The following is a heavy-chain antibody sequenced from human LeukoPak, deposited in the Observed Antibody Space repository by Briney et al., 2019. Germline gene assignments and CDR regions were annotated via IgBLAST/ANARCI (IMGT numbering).Heavy chain of an antibody. D-gene: IGHD1-26*01. CDR3: ARDRHGTRVSDYFDF. CDR2: IYSSGST. CDR1: GFTFSSYA. V-gene: IGHV4-4*07. J-gene: IGHJ4*02. Sequence: NPGGSLRLSCAASGFTFSSYAMSWIRQPAGKGLEWIGRIYSSGSTNYNPSLESRVTMSVDTSTNQFSLKLSSVTAADTAVYYCARDRHGTRVSDYFDFWGQGILVTVSS.